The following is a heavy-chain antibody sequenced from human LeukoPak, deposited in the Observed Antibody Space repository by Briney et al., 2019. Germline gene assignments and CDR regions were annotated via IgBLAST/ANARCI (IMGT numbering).Heavy chain of an antibody. CDR1: GDSISSGRHY. Sequence: PSETLSLTCSVSGDSISSGRHYWSWIRQPAGKRLEWIGRIYASGSTNYNPSLKSRVTISVDTSKKQLSLNLSSVTAADTAVYYCARRGRYCTGANCYTGYFQHWGQGTLVTVSS. J-gene: IGHJ1*01. D-gene: IGHD2-2*02. V-gene: IGHV4-61*02. CDR2: IYASGST. CDR3: ARRGRYCTGANCYTGYFQH.